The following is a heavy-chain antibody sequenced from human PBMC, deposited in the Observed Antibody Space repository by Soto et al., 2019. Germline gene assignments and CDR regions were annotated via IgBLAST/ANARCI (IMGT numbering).Heavy chain of an antibody. CDR2: IYYSGST. CDR1: GGSISSSSYY. V-gene: IGHV4-39*01. D-gene: IGHD3-3*01. Sequence: QLQLQESGPGLVKPSETLSLTCTVSGGSISSSSYYWGWIRQPPGKGLEWIGSIYYSGSTYYNPSLKSRVTISVDTSKNQFSLKLSSVTAADTAVYYCARLRGLWSGMYYYYYYMDVCGKGTTVTVSS. CDR3: ARLRGLWSGMYYYYYYMDV. J-gene: IGHJ6*03.